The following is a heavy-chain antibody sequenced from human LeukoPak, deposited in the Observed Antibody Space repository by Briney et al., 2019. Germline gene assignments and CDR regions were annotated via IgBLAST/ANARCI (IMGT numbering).Heavy chain of an antibody. V-gene: IGHV3-23*01. Sequence: GGSLRLSCAASGFTSSSYAMSWVRQAPGKGLEWVSAISGSGGSTYYADSVKGRFTISRDNSKNTLYLQMNSLRAEDTAVYYCAKDILYYDSSGYSSEWGQGTLVTVSS. CDR3: AKDILYYDSSGYSSE. D-gene: IGHD3-22*01. CDR1: GFTSSSYA. J-gene: IGHJ4*02. CDR2: ISGSGGST.